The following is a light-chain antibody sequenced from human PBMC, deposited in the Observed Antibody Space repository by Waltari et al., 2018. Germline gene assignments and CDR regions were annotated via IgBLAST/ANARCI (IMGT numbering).Light chain of an antibody. CDR2: YVS. CDR1: QSLVHSDGRTY. Sequence: DVVMTQSPLSLPVTLGQPASISCRSSQSLVHSDGRTYVIWLQQRPGQSPRRLIYYVSNRDSGVTDRFSGGGSCADFTPISSRVEAEDVGVYYCMQGTHYPLTFGGGTKVEIK. CDR3: MQGTHYPLT. J-gene: IGKJ4*01. V-gene: IGKV2-30*02.